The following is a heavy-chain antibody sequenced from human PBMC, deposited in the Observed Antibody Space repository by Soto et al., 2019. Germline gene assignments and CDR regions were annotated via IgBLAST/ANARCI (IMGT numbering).Heavy chain of an antibody. CDR2: IYPDNSNT. CDR1: GYFFAGYW. J-gene: IGHJ5*02. D-gene: IGHD6-13*01. CDR3: ARQGAAVPTVPLIWFDP. V-gene: IGHV5-51*01. Sequence: PGESLTISCKGSGYFFAGYWIAWVRQMPGKDLEWMGIIYPDNSNTKYSRSFQGQVTISADKSSSTAYLQWSSLKASDTAIYYCARQGAAVPTVPLIWFDPWGQGTLVTVSS.